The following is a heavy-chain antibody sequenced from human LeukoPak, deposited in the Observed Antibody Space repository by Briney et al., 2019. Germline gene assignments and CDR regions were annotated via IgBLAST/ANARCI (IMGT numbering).Heavy chain of an antibody. J-gene: IGHJ5*02. CDR2: IHTNGNT. CDR1: GLIASSNY. Sequence: GGSLRLSCAASGLIASSNYMTWVRQAPGKGLEWVSIIHTNGNTYYADSVKGRFTISRDNSKNTLYLQMNSLRTEDTAVYYCASSRTAASSNWFDPWGQGTLVTVSS. V-gene: IGHV3-53*01. CDR3: ASSRTAASSNWFDP. D-gene: IGHD6-13*01.